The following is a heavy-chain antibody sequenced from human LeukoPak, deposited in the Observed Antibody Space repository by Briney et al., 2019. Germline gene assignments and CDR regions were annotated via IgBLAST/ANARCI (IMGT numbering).Heavy chain of an antibody. Sequence: PSETLSLTCTVSGGSISSSSYYWGWIRQPPGKGLEWIGSIYYSGSTYYNPSLESRVTISVDTSKNQFSLKLSSVTAADTAVYYCARQIQLWAFDYWGQGTLVTVSS. V-gene: IGHV4-39*01. D-gene: IGHD5-18*01. CDR3: ARQIQLWAFDY. J-gene: IGHJ4*02. CDR1: GGSISSSSYY. CDR2: IYYSGST.